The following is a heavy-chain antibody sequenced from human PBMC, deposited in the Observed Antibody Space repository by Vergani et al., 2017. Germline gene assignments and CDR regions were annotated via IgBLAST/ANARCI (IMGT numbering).Heavy chain of an antibody. V-gene: IGHV5-51*01. CDR1: ECSFGNYW. D-gene: IGHD1-1*01. CDR2: IYPADSDT. CDR3: ARHTTYTDS. Sequence: EVELVQSGPEMRKPGESLKISCKGSECSFGNYWIGWVRQMPGKGLEWMGIIYPADSDTRYSPSFQGQVTISADKSISTAFLQWDSLKASDTALYCCARHTTYTDSWGQGTLVTVSS. J-gene: IGHJ4*02.